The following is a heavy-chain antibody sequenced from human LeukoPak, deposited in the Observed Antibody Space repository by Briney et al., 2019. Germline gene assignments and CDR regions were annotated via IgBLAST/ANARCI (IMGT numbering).Heavy chain of an antibody. D-gene: IGHD6-19*01. Sequence: ASVKVSYKASGGTFSSYAISWVRQAPGQGLEWMGGIIPIFGTANYAQKFQGRVTITADESTSTAYMELSSLRSEDTAVYYCARSVAGTSAPFDPWGQGTLVTVSS. CDR3: ARSVAGTSAPFDP. J-gene: IGHJ5*02. V-gene: IGHV1-69*13. CDR1: GGTFSSYA. CDR2: IIPIFGTA.